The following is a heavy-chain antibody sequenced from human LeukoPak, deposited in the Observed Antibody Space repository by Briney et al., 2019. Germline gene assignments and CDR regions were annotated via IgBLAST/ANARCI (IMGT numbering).Heavy chain of an antibody. CDR3: ARQYSSGWPWFDP. V-gene: IGHV4-39*01. CDR1: GGSISSGGYY. D-gene: IGHD6-19*01. J-gene: IGHJ5*02. CDR2: ISYSGST. Sequence: SETLSLTCTVSGGSISSGGYYWGWIRQPPGKGLEWIGSISYSGSTDYNPSLKSRVTIFVDTSKNQFSLKLTSVAAADGGVYYCARQYSSGWPWFDPWGQGTLVTVSS.